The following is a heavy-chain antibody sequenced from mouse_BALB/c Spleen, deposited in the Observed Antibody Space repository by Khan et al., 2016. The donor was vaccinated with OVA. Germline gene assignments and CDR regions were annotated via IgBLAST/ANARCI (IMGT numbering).Heavy chain of an antibody. CDR3: ARDFHYYGSRGALDY. CDR1: GYTFTGYS. J-gene: IGHJ4*01. D-gene: IGHD1-1*01. V-gene: IGHV1-4*01. Sequence: QVQLQQSGAELARPGASVKMSCKASGYTFTGYSMHWIKQRPGQGLEWMGYIRPSNAYTNYNQKFKDKATLTADTSTSTAYMKLSTLTSEDTAVYYCARDFHYYGSRGALDYWGQGTSVTVSS. CDR2: IRPSNAYT.